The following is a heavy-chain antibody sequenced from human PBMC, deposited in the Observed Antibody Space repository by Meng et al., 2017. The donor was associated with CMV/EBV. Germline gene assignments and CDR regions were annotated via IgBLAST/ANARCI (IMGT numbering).Heavy chain of an antibody. Sequence: GGSLRLSCAASGFTFDDYAMHWVRQGPGKGLEWVSGISWNSGFIGYADSVRGRFTISRDNAKCSLYLQMNSLRAEDTALYYCAKVHPSGGSYYVGPVDYWGQGTLVTVSS. V-gene: IGHV3-9*01. CDR1: GFTFDDYA. J-gene: IGHJ4*02. CDR2: ISWNSGFI. CDR3: AKVHPSGGSYYVGPVDY. D-gene: IGHD1-26*01.